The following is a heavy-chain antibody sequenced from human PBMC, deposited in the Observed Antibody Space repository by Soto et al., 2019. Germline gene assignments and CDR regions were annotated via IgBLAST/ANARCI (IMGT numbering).Heavy chain of an antibody. CDR1: GGSISSYY. Sequence: PSETLSLTCTVSGGSISSYYWSWIRQPPGKGLEWIGYIYYSGSTNYNPSLKSRVTISVDTSKNQFSLKLSSVTAADTAVYYCARGAGFSSGYSTPYYYYGMDVWGQGTTVTVSS. J-gene: IGHJ6*02. D-gene: IGHD3-3*01. CDR2: IYYSGST. V-gene: IGHV4-59*01. CDR3: ARGAGFSSGYSTPYYYYGMDV.